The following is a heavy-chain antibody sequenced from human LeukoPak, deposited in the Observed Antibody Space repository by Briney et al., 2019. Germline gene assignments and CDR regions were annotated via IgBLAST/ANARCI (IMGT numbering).Heavy chain of an antibody. J-gene: IGHJ4*02. CDR2: TYYRSKWYS. V-gene: IGHV6-1*01. D-gene: IGHD6-19*01. CDR1: GDSVSSINGA. Sequence: SQTLSLTCAISGDSVSSINGAWNWVRQSPSRGLEWLGRTYYRSKWYSDYAVPIQGRISINPDTSKNQFTLHLFSVTPNDTAVYYCARDVATTGWYTFDYWGQGTRVTVSS. CDR3: ARDVATTGWYTFDY.